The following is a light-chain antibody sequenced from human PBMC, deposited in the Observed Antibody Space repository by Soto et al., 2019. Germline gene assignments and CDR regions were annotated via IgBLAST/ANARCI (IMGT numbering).Light chain of an antibody. V-gene: IGKV3-11*01. J-gene: IGKJ3*01. CDR2: DAS. Sequence: EIVLTQSPATLSLSPGERASLSCRASQSVGTSLAWYQQKRGQAPRLLIYDASNRATGIPARFSGSGSGTDFTLTISTLEPEDSVVYYCQQRSNWPPFTFGPGTKVDIK. CDR1: QSVGTS. CDR3: QQRSNWPPFT.